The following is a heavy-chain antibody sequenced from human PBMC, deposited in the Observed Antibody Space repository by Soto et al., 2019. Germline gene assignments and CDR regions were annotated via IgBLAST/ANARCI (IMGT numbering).Heavy chain of an antibody. CDR2: INPNSGGT. CDR1: GYTFTGYY. V-gene: IGHV1-2*02. CDR3: ARAASSLLYYFDY. J-gene: IGHJ4*02. Sequence: GASVKVSCKASGYTFTGYYMHWVRQAPGQGLEWMGWINPNSGGTNYAQKFQGRVTMTRDTSISTPYMELSRLRSDDTAVYYCARAASSLLYYFDYWGQGTLVTVSS. D-gene: IGHD6-19*01.